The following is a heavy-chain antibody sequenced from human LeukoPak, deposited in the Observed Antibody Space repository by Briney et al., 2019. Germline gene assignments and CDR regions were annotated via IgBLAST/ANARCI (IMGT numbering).Heavy chain of an antibody. CDR3: AKDTYYYDSSRYYLLGFDY. CDR1: GFTFSSYA. D-gene: IGHD3-22*01. J-gene: IGHJ4*02. CDR2: ISGSGGST. Sequence: GGSLRLSCAASGFTFSSYAMSWVRQAPGKGVEWVSAISGSGGSTYYADSVKGRFTISRDNSKNTLYLQMNSLRAEDTAVYYCAKDTYYYDSSRYYLLGFDYWGQGTLVTVSS. V-gene: IGHV3-23*01.